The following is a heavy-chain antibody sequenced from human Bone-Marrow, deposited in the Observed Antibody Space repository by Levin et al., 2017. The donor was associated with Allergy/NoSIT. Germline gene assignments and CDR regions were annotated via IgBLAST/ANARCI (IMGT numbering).Heavy chain of an antibody. V-gene: IGHV3-7*01. Sequence: PGGSLRLSCAASGFTFSNSWMSWVRQAPGKGLEWVANIKEDGSEKYYMDSVKGRFTISRDNAKNSLYVQMNSLRAGDAAVEYCARDQFRTATSGARWFDPWGQGTLVTVSS. D-gene: IGHD5-24*01. CDR3: ARDQFRTATSGARWFDP. CDR1: GFTFSNSW. J-gene: IGHJ5*02. CDR2: IKEDGSEK.